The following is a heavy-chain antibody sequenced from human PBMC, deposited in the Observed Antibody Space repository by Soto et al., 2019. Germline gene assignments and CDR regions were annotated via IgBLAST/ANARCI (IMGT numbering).Heavy chain of an antibody. CDR3: ARAPRLTQLSA. D-gene: IGHD1-1*01. CDR2: INGVNGNT. Sequence: QVQLVQSGAEVKKPGASVKVSCKSSGYTFTTSGMHWVRQAPGQGLEWVGWINGVNGNTKYSQKFQDRVTITRDSSASTAYMELSGLTSDDTGVFYCARAPRLTQLSAWGQGTLVIVSS. J-gene: IGHJ5*02. CDR1: GYTFTTSG. V-gene: IGHV1-3*01.